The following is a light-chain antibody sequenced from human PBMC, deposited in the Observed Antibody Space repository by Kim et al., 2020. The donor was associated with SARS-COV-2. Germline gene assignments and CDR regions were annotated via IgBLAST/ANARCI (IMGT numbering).Light chain of an antibody. CDR3: QQSHSTLGT. CDR2: AAS. J-gene: IGKJ2*01. V-gene: IGKV1-39*01. Sequence: DIQMTQSPSSLSASVGDRVMITCRASQSIANHVNWYQQKSGKAPKVLIYAASSLESGVPSRFSGSGSGTEFTLTISSLQPEDFATYYCQQSHSTLGTFGQGTKVDIK. CDR1: QSIANH.